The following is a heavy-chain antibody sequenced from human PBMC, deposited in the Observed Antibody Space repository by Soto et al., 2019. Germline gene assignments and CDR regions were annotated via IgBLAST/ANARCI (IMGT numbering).Heavy chain of an antibody. CDR3: ARDSSGSPPHY. J-gene: IGHJ4*02. Sequence: GGSLRLSCAVSGFTVSSNYMNWVRQAPGKGLEWVSVIYSGGSTDYADSVKGRFTISRDNSKNTLYLQMNSLRAEDTAVYYCARDSSGSPPHYWAQGTLVTGSS. V-gene: IGHV3-53*01. D-gene: IGHD1-26*01. CDR1: GFTVSSNY. CDR2: IYSGGST.